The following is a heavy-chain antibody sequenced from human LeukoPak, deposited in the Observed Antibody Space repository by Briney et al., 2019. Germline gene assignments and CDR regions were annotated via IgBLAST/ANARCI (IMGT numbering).Heavy chain of an antibody. CDR1: GGSISRSSYY. D-gene: IGHD3-22*01. V-gene: IGHV4-39*07. Sequence: PSETLSLTCTVAGGSISRSSYYWGWIRQPPGKGLEWIGRIYYSGSTYYNPSLKSRVPISVDTSKNQFSLKLSSVTAADTAVYYCARYLVLFVYDSSGYPDYWGQGTLVAVSS. CDR3: ARYLVLFVYDSSGYPDY. J-gene: IGHJ4*02. CDR2: IYYSGST.